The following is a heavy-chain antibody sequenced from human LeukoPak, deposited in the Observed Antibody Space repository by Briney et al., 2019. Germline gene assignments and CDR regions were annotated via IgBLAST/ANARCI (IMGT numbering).Heavy chain of an antibody. Sequence: SETLSLTCTVSGYSISSGYYWGWIRQPPGKGLEWIGSIYHSGSTYYNPSLKSRVTISVDTSKNQFSLKLSSVTAADTAVYYCARGGTVVSGWGQGTLVTVSS. CDR2: IYHSGST. J-gene: IGHJ4*02. V-gene: IGHV4-38-2*02. CDR1: GYSISSGYY. D-gene: IGHD4-23*01. CDR3: ARGGTVVSG.